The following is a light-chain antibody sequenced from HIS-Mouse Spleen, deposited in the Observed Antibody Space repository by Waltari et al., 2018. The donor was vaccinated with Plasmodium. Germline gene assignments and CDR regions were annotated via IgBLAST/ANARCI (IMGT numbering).Light chain of an antibody. CDR2: GNS. J-gene: IGLJ3*02. Sequence: QSVLTQPPSVSGAPGPRVTISCTGSSSNIGAGYDVPWYQQLPGTAPKLLIYGNSNRPSGVPDRFSGSKSGTSASLAITGLQAEDEADYYCQSYDSSLSGSMFGGGTKLTVL. CDR1: SSNIGAGYD. CDR3: QSYDSSLSGSM. V-gene: IGLV1-40*01.